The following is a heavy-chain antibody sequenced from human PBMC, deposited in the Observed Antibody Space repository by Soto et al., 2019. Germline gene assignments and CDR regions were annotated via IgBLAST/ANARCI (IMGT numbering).Heavy chain of an antibody. CDR3: ARLKVDTAMDVLYYYYGMDV. CDR2: IYYSGST. V-gene: IGHV4-39*01. J-gene: IGHJ6*02. CDR1: GGSISSSSYY. D-gene: IGHD5-18*01. Sequence: SETLSPTCTVSGGSISSSSYYWGWSRQPPGKGLEWIGSIYYSGSTYYNPSLKSRVTISVDTSKNQFSLKLSSVTAADTAVYYCARLKVDTAMDVLYYYYGMDVWGQGTTVT.